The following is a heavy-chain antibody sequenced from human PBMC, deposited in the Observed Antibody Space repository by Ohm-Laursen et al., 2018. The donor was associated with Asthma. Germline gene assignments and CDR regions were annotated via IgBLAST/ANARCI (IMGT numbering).Heavy chain of an antibody. CDR1: GFTLSRYA. J-gene: IGHJ4*02. V-gene: IGHV3-23*01. Sequence: SLRLSCTATGFTLSRYAMSWVRQAPGKGLEWVSAISGSGGSTYYADSVKGRFTISRDNSKNTLYLQMNSLRAEDTAVYYCAKGPIYYFDYWGQGTLVTVSS. D-gene: IGHD2-21*01. CDR2: ISGSGGST. CDR3: AKGPIYYFDY.